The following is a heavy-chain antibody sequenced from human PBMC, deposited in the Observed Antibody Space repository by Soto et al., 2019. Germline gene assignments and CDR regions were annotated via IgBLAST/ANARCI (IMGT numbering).Heavy chain of an antibody. CDR3: ARTTRGYYVRSGYSGY. Sequence: ASVKVSCKASGYTFTGYHMHWVRQADGQGLEWMGWVNPSSGGTNYAQKFQGRVTMTRDTSISTAYMELSRVRSDDTAVYYCARTTRGYYVRSGYSGYWGQGTLVTVSS. V-gene: IGHV1-2*02. CDR1: GYTFTGYH. J-gene: IGHJ4*02. CDR2: VNPSSGGT. D-gene: IGHD3-22*01.